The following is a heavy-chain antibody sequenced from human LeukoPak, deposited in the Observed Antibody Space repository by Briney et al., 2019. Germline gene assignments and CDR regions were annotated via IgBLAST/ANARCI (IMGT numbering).Heavy chain of an antibody. CDR2: IYWDDDK. CDR3: AHCYGDYIFFGY. V-gene: IGHV2-5*02. D-gene: IGHD4-17*01. CDR1: GFSLSTSGVG. Sequence: SGPTLVKPTQTLTLTCTFSGFSLSTSGVGMGWIRQPPGNALELLALIYWDDDKRYSPSLKSRLTITKDTSKNRVVLTMTNMDPVDTATYYCAHCYGDYIFFGYWGQGTLVAVSS. J-gene: IGHJ4*02.